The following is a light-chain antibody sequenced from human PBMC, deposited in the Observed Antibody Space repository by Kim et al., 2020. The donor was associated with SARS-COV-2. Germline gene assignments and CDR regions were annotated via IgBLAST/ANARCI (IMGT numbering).Light chain of an antibody. CDR3: HQRSNWPPYT. CDR1: QSVSSY. CDR2: DAS. J-gene: IGKJ2*01. Sequence: EIVLTQSPAALSLSPGERATLSCRASQSVSSYLDWYQQKPGQAPRLLIYDASNRATGIPARFSGSGSGTDFTLTISSLEPEDFAVYYCHQRSNWPPYTFGQGTKLEI. V-gene: IGKV3-11*01.